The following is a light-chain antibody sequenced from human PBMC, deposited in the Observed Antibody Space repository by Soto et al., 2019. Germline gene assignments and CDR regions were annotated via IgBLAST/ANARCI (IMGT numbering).Light chain of an antibody. V-gene: IGKV1-39*01. Sequence: DIQMTQSPSSLSASVGDRVTITCRASQSISNYLNWYLQKPGKAPKLLIYAASTLTGEVPSRFSCSGSGRDFSLTISSLQPADVATYYWHQSYGASPTFGGGTKVEIK. CDR1: QSISNY. J-gene: IGKJ4*01. CDR2: AAS. CDR3: HQSYGASPT.